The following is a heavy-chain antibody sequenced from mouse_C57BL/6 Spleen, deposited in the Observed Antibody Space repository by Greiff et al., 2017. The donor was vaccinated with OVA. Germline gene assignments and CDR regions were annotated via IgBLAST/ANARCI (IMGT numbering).Heavy chain of an antibody. J-gene: IGHJ4*01. D-gene: IGHD6-5*01. V-gene: IGHV5-17*01. Sequence: EVMLVESGGGLVNPGGSLKLSCAASGFTFSDYGMHWVRQAPEKGLEWVAYISSGSSTIYYADTVKGRFTISRDNAKNTLFLQMTSLRSEDTAMYYCARQCSYAMDYWGQGTSVTVSS. CDR2: ISSGSSTI. CDR3: ARQCSYAMDY. CDR1: GFTFSDYG.